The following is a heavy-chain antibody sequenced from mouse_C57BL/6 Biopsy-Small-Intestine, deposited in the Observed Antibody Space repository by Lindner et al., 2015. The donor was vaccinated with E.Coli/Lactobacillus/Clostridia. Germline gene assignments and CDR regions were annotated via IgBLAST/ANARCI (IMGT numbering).Heavy chain of an antibody. J-gene: IGHJ2*01. D-gene: IGHD4-1*01. CDR2: ILPGSGST. Sequence: VQLQESGAELMKPGASVKLSCEATGYTFTGYWIEWVKQRPGHGLEWIGEILPGSGSTKYNEKFKGKATFTTDSSSNTAYMHLSSLTTEDSAIYYCVCNWDHYFDYWGQGTTLTVSS. V-gene: IGHV1-9*01. CDR1: GYTFTGYW. CDR3: VCNWDHYFDY.